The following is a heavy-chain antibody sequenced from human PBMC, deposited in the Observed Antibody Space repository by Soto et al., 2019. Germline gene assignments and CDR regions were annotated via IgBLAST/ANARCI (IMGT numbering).Heavy chain of an antibody. Sequence: GGSLRLSCAASGFTFSSYAMSWVRQAPGKGLEWVSAISGSGGSTYYADSVKGRFTISRDNSKNTLYLQMNSLRAEDTAVYYCAKTWVVVVAATREKAPFDPWGQGTLVTVSS. D-gene: IGHD2-15*01. J-gene: IGHJ5*02. CDR1: GFTFSSYA. CDR3: AKTWVVVVAATREKAPFDP. CDR2: ISGSGGST. V-gene: IGHV3-23*01.